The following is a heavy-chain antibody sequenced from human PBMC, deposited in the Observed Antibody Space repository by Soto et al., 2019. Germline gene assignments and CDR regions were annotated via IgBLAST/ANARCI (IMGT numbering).Heavy chain of an antibody. V-gene: IGHV4-59*01. CDR1: GGSISSNY. CDR2: VYSSGST. D-gene: IGHD6-13*01. J-gene: IGHJ4*02. CDR3: ARYRREAVAGYTLDN. Sequence: SETLSLTCTVSGGSISSNYWTWIRQPPGKGLEWIGYVYSSGSTNYNPSLKSRVTISEDTSKSQFSLKVNSMTAADTAVYYCARYRREAVAGYTLDNWGQGILVTVSS.